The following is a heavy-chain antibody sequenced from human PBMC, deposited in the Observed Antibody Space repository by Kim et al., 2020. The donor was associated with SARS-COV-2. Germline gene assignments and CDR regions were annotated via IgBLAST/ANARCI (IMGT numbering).Heavy chain of an antibody. D-gene: IGHD1-26*01. J-gene: IGHJ2*01. V-gene: IGHV3-53*01. Sequence: KGRFTISRDNSKNTLYLQMNSLRAEDTAVYYCARDRAASGSYYVNGWYFDLWGRGTLVTVSS. CDR3: ARDRAASGSYYVNGWYFDL.